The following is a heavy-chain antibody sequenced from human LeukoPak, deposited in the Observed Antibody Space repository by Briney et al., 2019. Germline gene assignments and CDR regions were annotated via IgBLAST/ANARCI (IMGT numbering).Heavy chain of an antibody. CDR1: GYSFTSYW. CDR2: IDPSDSYT. J-gene: IGHJ4*02. CDR3: ARPHSSGWYEAY. D-gene: IGHD6-19*01. V-gene: IGHV5-10-1*01. Sequence: GESLKISCKGSGYSFTSYWISWVRQMLGKGLEWMGRIDPSDSYTNYSPSFQGHVTISADKSISTAYLQWSSPKASDTAMYYCARPHSSGWYEAYWGQGTLVTVSS.